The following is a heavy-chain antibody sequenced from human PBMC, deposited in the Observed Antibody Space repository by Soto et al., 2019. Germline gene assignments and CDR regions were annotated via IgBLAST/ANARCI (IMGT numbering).Heavy chain of an antibody. D-gene: IGHD7-27*01. Sequence: ASVKVSCKASGYTFTSYDINWVRQATGQGLEWMGWMNPNSGNTGYAQKFQGRVTMTRNTSTSTAYMELSSLRSEDTAVYYCARGPSLLGIFGRHFDYWGQGTLVTVSS. CDR3: ARGPSLLGIFGRHFDY. CDR1: GYTFTSYD. CDR2: MNPNSGNT. J-gene: IGHJ4*02. V-gene: IGHV1-8*02.